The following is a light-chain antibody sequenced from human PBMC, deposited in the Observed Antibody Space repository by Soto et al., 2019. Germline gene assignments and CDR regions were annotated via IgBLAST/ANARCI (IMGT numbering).Light chain of an antibody. CDR3: QQRSNWPSLT. CDR1: RSISTY. V-gene: IGKV3-11*01. J-gene: IGKJ4*01. CDR2: DAS. Sequence: ETVLTESPATLSLSQGERATLSCRASRSISTYLAWYQQKPGQAPRLLISDASNRATGIPARFSGSGSETDFTLTISSLEPEDSAVYYCQQRSNWPSLTFGGGTKVDIK.